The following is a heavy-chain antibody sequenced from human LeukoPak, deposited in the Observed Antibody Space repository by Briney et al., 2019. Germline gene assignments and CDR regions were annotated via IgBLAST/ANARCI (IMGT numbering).Heavy chain of an antibody. CDR2: ISSSGSTI. V-gene: IGHV3-11*01. CDR1: GFTFSDYY. J-gene: IGHJ6*03. Sequence: GGSLRLSCAASGFTFSDYYMSWIRQAPGKGLEWVSYISSSGSTIYYADSVKGRFTISRDNAKNSLYLQMNSLRAEDTAVYYCARDFWSGVPRRSHYYYMDVWGKGTTVTVSS. CDR3: ARDFWSGVPRRSHYYYMDV. D-gene: IGHD3-3*01.